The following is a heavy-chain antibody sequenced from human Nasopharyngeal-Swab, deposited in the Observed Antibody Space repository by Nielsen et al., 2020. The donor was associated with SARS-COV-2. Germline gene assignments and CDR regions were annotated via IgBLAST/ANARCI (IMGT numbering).Heavy chain of an antibody. Sequence: ASVKVSCKASGYTFTGYYIHWVRQAPGQGLEWMGRINPYSGGTNYAQKFQGRVTMTRDTSISTAYMELSRLRSDDTAVYYCARVYSRSFEYWGQGTQVTVFS. CDR3: ARVYSRSFEY. V-gene: IGHV1-2*06. CDR2: INPYSGGT. J-gene: IGHJ4*02. D-gene: IGHD6-6*01. CDR1: GYTFTGYY.